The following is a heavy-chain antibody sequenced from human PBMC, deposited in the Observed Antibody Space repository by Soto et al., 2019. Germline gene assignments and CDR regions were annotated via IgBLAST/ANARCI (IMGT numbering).Heavy chain of an antibody. CDR2: IYYSGST. D-gene: IGHD6-19*01. CDR3: ARYLGSGWYPPDFDY. V-gene: IGHV4-39*01. Sequence: SETLSLTCTVSGGSISSSSYYWGWIRQPPGKGLEWIGSIYYSGSTYYNPSLKSRVTISVDTSKNQFSLKLSSVTAADTAVYYCARYLGSGWYPPDFDYWGQGTLVTVSS. CDR1: GGSISSSSYY. J-gene: IGHJ4*02.